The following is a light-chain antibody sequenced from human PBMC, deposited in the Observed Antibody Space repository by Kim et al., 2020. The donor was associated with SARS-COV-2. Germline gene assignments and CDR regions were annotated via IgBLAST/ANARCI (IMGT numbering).Light chain of an antibody. CDR1: QSVNNY. CDR2: DVS. Sequence: DIVLTRSPATLSLSPGERATLSCWASQSVNNYLAWYQQKPGQAPSLLIYDVSNRATGIPARFSGSGSGTDFTLTISSLEPEDFAVYYCQQRRGRPTFGQGTKVDIK. J-gene: IGKJ1*01. CDR3: QQRRGRPT. V-gene: IGKV3-11*01.